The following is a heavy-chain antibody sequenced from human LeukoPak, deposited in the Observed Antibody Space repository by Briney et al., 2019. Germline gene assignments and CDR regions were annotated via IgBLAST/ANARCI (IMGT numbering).Heavy chain of an antibody. CDR2: ISYDGSNK. CDR3: AKSLRRGNLDY. Sequence: GGSLRLSCAASGFTFSSYGMHWVRQAPGKGLEWVAVISYDGSNKYYADSVKGRFTISRDNSKNTLYLQMNSLRAEDTAVYYCAKSLRRGNLDYWGQGTLVTVSS. V-gene: IGHV3-30*18. CDR1: GFTFSSYG. J-gene: IGHJ4*02.